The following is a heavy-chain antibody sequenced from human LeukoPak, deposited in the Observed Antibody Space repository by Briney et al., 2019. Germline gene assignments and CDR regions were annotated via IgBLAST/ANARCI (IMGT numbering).Heavy chain of an antibody. CDR2: IRDSGNGT. V-gene: IGHV3-23*01. CDR3: AKWAYYDFWSGHYKSHFDS. Sequence: GGSLRLSCVVSGFTFNNYAMSWVRQAPGKGLECVSRIRDSGNGTDYADSVKGRFTVSRDNSKNTLYLHMNTLSAEDTAVYYCAKWAYYDFWSGHYKSHFDSWGQGTLVTVSP. D-gene: IGHD3-3*01. J-gene: IGHJ4*02. CDR1: GFTFNNYA.